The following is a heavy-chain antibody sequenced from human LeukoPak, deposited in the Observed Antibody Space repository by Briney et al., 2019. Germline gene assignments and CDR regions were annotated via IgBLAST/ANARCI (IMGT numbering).Heavy chain of an antibody. J-gene: IGHJ5*02. CDR3: AKDPGVGPHSTYNWFDP. V-gene: IGHV3-23*01. CDR1: GFTVSRYY. Sequence: GGSLRLSCAASGFTVSRYYMSWVRQAPGKGLEWVSAISGSGGSTYYADSVKGRFTISRDNSKNTLYLQMNSLRAEDTAVYYCAKDPGVGPHSTYNWFDPWGQGTLVTVSS. CDR2: ISGSGGST.